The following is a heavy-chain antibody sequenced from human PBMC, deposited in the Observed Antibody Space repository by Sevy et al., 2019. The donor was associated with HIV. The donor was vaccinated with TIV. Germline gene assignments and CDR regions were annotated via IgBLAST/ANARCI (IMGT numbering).Heavy chain of an antibody. CDR2: ISSSSSYI. J-gene: IGHJ4*02. V-gene: IGHV3-21*01. CDR3: ARGRRGGNSYYYDSSGYRHDY. CDR1: GFTFSSYS. D-gene: IGHD3-22*01. Sequence: GGSLRLSCAASGFTFSSYSMNWVRQAPGKGLEWVSSISSSSSYIYYADSVKGRFTISRDNSKNTLYLQMNSLRAEDTAVYYCARGRRGGNSYYYDSSGYRHDYWGQGTLVTVSS.